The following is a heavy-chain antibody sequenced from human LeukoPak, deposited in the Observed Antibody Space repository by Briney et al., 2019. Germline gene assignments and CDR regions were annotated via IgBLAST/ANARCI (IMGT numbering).Heavy chain of an antibody. J-gene: IGHJ5*02. CDR2: IYYSGST. Sequence: PSETLSLTCTVSGGSISSGDYYWSWIRQHPGKGLEWIGYIYYSGSTYYNPSLKSRVTISVDTSKNQFSLKLSSVTAADTAVYYCARAGYCSGGSPCPGNWFDPWGQGTLVTVSS. CDR3: ARAGYCSGGSPCPGNWFDP. CDR1: GGSISSGDYY. D-gene: IGHD2-15*01. V-gene: IGHV4-31*03.